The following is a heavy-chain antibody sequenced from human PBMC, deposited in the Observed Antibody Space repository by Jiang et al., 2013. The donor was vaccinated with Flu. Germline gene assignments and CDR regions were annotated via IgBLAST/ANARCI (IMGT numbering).Heavy chain of an antibody. J-gene: IGHJ6*03. Sequence: PGKGLEWVAVISYDGSNKYYADSVKGRFTISRDNSKNTLYLQMNSLRAEDTAVYYCAKDHISDLGYCSGGSCYYYYYYMDVWGKGTTVTVSS. CDR2: ISYDGSNK. D-gene: IGHD2-15*01. CDR3: AKDHISDLGYCSGGSCYYYYYYMDV. V-gene: IGHV3-30*18.